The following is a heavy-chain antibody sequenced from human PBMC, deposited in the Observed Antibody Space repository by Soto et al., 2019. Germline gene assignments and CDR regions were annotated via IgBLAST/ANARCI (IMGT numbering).Heavy chain of an antibody. CDR2: ISYDGSSE. V-gene: IGHV3-30*18. D-gene: IGHD2-15*01. J-gene: IGHJ4*02. Sequence: PGGSLRLSCAASGFTFNSYGLHWVRQAPGKGLEWATVISYDGSSEYYGDSVKGRFTISRDDSKNTLYLHMNSLRAEDTAVYYCAKDSSRFCSGGTCFSGGFDYWGQGTLVTVSS. CDR1: GFTFNSYG. CDR3: AKDSSRFCSGGTCFSGGFDY.